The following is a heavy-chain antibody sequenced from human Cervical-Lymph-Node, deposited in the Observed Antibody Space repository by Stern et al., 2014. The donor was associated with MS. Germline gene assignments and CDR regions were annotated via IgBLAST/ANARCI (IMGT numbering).Heavy chain of an antibody. V-gene: IGHV5-51*03. Sequence: QLVQSGAEVKKPGESLKISCEASGYLFDDYWIGWVRQMSGRGLELVAIIFPRDSNTRYSPSVQGQVPISADKSITTAYLQWSSLKASAPPFYYWARSPATPSGYDRFDYWGQGALVTVSS. CDR2: IFPRDSNT. CDR1: GYLFDDYW. D-gene: IGHD5-12*01. J-gene: IGHJ4*02. CDR3: ARSPATPSGYDRFDY.